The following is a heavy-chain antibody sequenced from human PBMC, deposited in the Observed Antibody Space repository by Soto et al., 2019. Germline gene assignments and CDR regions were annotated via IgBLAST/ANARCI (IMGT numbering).Heavy chain of an antibody. Sequence: ASVKVSCKASGYTLTGYYMHWVRQAPGQGLEWMGWINPNSGGTNYAQKFQGWVTMTRDTSISTAYMELSRLRSDDTAVYYCAREELRSYYYGMDVWGQGTTVTVSS. CDR3: AREELRSYYYGMDV. CDR1: GYTLTGYY. V-gene: IGHV1-2*04. D-gene: IGHD1-26*01. J-gene: IGHJ6*02. CDR2: INPNSGGT.